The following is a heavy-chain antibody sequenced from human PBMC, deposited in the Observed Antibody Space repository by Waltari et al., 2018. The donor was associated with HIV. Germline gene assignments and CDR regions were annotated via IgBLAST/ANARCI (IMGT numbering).Heavy chain of an antibody. D-gene: IGHD3-10*01. V-gene: IGHV1-46*01. CDR3: ARDVVRGEPSFSLDY. Sequence: QVQLVQSGAEVKKPGASVKVSCKASGYTFTSYFMPWVRQAPGQGLEWMGISKPSGGSKRYEQKFQGRVTMTRDTSTSTVYMELSSLRSEDTAVYYCARDVVRGEPSFSLDYWGQGTLVTVSS. J-gene: IGHJ4*02. CDR2: SKPSGGSK. CDR1: GYTFTSYF.